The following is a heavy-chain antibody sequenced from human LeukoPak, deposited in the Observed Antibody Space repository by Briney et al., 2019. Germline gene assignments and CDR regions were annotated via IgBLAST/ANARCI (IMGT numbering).Heavy chain of an antibody. V-gene: IGHV4-39*07. CDR3: ARDPLPAGAFDI. D-gene: IGHD2-2*01. J-gene: IGHJ3*02. CDR1: GGSISSSSYY. Sequence: SETLSLTCTVSGGSISSSSYYWGWIRQPPGKGLEWIGSIYYSGSTYYNPSLKSRVTISVDTSKNQFSLKLSSVTAADTAVYYCARDPLPAGAFDIWGQGTMVTVSS. CDR2: IYYSGST.